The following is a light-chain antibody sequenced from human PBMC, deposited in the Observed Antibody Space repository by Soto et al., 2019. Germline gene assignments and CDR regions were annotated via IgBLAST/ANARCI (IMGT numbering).Light chain of an antibody. J-gene: IGLJ2*01. Sequence: QSVLTQSPSASASLGASVKLTCTLTSGHSNYAIAWHQQQPEKGPRYLMKVNSDGSHRKGDGIPDRFSGSSSGAERYLTISSLQSEDEADYYCQTWGTGIHVVFGGGTKVTVL. V-gene: IGLV4-69*01. CDR2: VNSDGSH. CDR1: SGHSNYA. CDR3: QTWGTGIHVV.